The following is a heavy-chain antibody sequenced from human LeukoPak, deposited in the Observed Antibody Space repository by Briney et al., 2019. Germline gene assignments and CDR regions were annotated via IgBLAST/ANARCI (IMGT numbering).Heavy chain of an antibody. CDR2: ISYDGSNK. CDR3: ARERQNKDFWSGGDY. Sequence: GGSLRLSCAASGFTFSSYSMHWVRQAPGKGLEWVAVISYDGSNKYYADSVKGRFTISRDNSKNTLYLQMNSLRAEDTAVYYCARERQNKDFWSGGDYWGQGTLVTVSS. J-gene: IGHJ4*02. CDR1: GFTFSSYS. V-gene: IGHV3-30*03. D-gene: IGHD3-3*01.